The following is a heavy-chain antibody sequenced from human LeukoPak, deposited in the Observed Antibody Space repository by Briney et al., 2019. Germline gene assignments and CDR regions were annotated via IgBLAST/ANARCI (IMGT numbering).Heavy chain of an antibody. CDR2: IKQDGSEK. CDR1: GFTFSNYW. J-gene: IGHJ4*02. CDR3: AREYY. Sequence: PGGSLRLSCTTSGFTFSNYWMSWVRQAPGKGLEWVASIKQDGSEKYYVDSVKGRFTISRDNAKSSLYLQMNSLRAEETAVYYCAREYYWGQGTLVTVSS. V-gene: IGHV3-7*04.